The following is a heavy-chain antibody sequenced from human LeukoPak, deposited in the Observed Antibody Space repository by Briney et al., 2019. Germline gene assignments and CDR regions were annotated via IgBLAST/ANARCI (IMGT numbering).Heavy chain of an antibody. J-gene: IGHJ3*02. CDR2: IYYSGST. D-gene: IGHD1-26*01. CDR3: ARVTGSYGAFDI. Sequence: SETLSLTCTVSGGSISSYYWSWIRQPPGEGLEWIGYIYYSGSTNYNPSLKSRVTISVDTSKNQFSLKLSSVTAADTAVYYCARVTGSYGAFDIWGQGTMVTVSS. CDR1: GGSISSYY. V-gene: IGHV4-59*01.